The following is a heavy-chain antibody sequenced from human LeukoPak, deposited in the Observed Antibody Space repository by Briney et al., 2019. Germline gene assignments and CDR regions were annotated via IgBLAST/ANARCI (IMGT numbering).Heavy chain of an antibody. CDR3: ARDKGRGTYDY. Sequence: GGSLRLSCAASGFTFSSYSMNWVRQAPGKGLEWVSYISSSSSTIYYADSVKGRFTISRDNSKNTLYLQMNSLRAEDTAVYYCARDKGRGTYDYWGQGTLVTVSS. CDR2: ISSSSSTI. CDR1: GFTFSSYS. V-gene: IGHV3-48*01. J-gene: IGHJ4*02. D-gene: IGHD3-16*01.